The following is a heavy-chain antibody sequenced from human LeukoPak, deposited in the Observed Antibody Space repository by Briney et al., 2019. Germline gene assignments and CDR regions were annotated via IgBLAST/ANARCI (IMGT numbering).Heavy chain of an antibody. J-gene: IGHJ4*02. CDR1: GYTFTGYY. D-gene: IGHD2-8*01. CDR2: INPNSGGT. CDR3: ARSAYCTNGVCYRLQLGY. V-gene: IGHV1-2*04. Sequence: ASVKVSCKASGYTFTGYYMHWVRQAPRQGLEWMGWINPNSGGTSYAQKFQGWVTMTRDTSISTAYMELSRLRSDDTAVYYCARSAYCTNGVCYRLQLGYWGQGTLVTVSS.